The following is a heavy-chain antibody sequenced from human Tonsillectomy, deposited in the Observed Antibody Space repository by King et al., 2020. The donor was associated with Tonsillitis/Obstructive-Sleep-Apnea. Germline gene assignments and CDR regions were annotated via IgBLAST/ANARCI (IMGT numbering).Heavy chain of an antibody. CDR3: ARGSGSYDIGAFDI. Sequence: VQLVQSGAEVKKPGSSVKVSCKASGGTFSSYAISWVRQAPGQGLEWMGGIIPIFGTSNYAQKFQGRVTITPDESTSTAYMEMGSLRSEDTAVYYCARGSGSYDIGAFDIWGQGTMVTVSS. CDR2: IIPIFGTS. D-gene: IGHD1-26*01. CDR1: GGTFSSYA. V-gene: IGHV1-69*05. J-gene: IGHJ3*02.